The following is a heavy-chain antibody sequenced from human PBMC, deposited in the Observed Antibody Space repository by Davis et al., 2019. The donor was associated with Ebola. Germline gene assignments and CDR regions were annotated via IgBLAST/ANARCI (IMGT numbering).Heavy chain of an antibody. V-gene: IGHV3-11*06. CDR3: ARDVETIIVGASRHYYYGMDV. Sequence: SGTYTQYAEAVKGRFTISGDNAKKSVYLQMDSLRAEDTAVYYCARDVETIIVGASRHYYYGMDVWGLGTTVTVSS. J-gene: IGHJ6*02. CDR2: SGTYT. D-gene: IGHD1-26*01.